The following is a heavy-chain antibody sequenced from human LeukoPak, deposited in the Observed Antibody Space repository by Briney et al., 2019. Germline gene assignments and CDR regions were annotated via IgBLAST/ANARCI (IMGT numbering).Heavy chain of an antibody. CDR3: ARGLPVPYYYDSSGYTEYFQH. CDR2: IIPILGIA. Sequence: SVKVSCKVSGGTFSSYAISWVRQAPGQGLEWMGRIIPILGIANYAQKFQGRVTITADKSTSTAYMELSSLRSEDTAVYYCARGLPVPYYYDSSGYTEYFQHWGQGTLVTVSS. CDR1: GGTFSSYA. D-gene: IGHD3-22*01. J-gene: IGHJ1*01. V-gene: IGHV1-69*04.